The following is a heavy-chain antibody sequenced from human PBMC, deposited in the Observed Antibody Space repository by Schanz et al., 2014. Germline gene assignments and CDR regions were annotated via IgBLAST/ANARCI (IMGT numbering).Heavy chain of an antibody. V-gene: IGHV3-30*03. CDR2: ATFDGTKK. Sequence: VQLVESGGGLVQPGGSLRLSCAASAFIFRSYSMHWVRQAPGKGLEWVAGATFDGTKKYYGDSVKGRFTISRDNSNNTLSLQMNSLRAEDTAVYYCARLDSSSWYPRYWGQGTLVTVSS. CDR1: AFIFRSYS. J-gene: IGHJ4*02. D-gene: IGHD6-13*01. CDR3: ARLDSSSWYPRY.